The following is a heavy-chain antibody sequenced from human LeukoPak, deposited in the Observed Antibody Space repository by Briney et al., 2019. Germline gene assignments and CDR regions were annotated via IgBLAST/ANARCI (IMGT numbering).Heavy chain of an antibody. V-gene: IGHV4-34*01. CDR2: INHSGST. J-gene: IGHJ5*02. CDR3: ARKWAYSGFSNWFDP. Sequence: SETLSLTCAVCGGSFSGYYWSWIRQPPGKGLEWIGEINHSGSTNYNPSLKSRVTISVDTSKNQFSLKLSSVTAADTAVYYCARKWAYSGFSNWFDPWGQGTLVTVSS. CDR1: GGSFSGYY. D-gene: IGHD5-12*01.